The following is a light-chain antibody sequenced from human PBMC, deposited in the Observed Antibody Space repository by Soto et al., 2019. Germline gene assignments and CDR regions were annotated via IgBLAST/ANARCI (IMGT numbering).Light chain of an antibody. J-gene: IGKJ3*01. Sequence: DIVMTQSPDFLAVSLGERATINCKSSQSILYNSNKKNYLAWYQQKPRQPPRLLIYWAATREAGVSERFSGTGCATFFTLTISGLQAEVVAVYYCQHYFKSPVSFGAGTKV. CDR1: QSILYNSNKKNY. CDR2: WAA. CDR3: QHYFKSPVS. V-gene: IGKV4-1*01.